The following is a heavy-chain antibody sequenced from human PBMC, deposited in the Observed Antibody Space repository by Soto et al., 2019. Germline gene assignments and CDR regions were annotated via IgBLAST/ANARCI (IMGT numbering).Heavy chain of an antibody. D-gene: IGHD6-13*01. CDR3: ARHYPSVEQQLVPWFDP. CDR2: ISYSGST. CDR1: GGSIRSGGDY. Sequence: SETLSLTCTVSGGSIRSGGDYWIWIRQHPGKGLEWIGYISYSGSTNYNPSLKSRVTISVDTSKNQFSLKLSSVTAADTAVYYCARHYPSVEQQLVPWFDPWGQGTLVTVSS. J-gene: IGHJ5*02. V-gene: IGHV4-61*08.